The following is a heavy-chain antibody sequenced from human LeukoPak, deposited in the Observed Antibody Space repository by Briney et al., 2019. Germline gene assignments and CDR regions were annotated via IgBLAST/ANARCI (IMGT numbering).Heavy chain of an antibody. Sequence: GTSLRLSCVGSGFTFSSYGIHWVRQLPGKGPEWVAIISYDGSSEFYADSVRGRFKISGDNSKNTVNLQMNSLGVEDTAVYYCAKGLGPLVRGVVPRTYYMDVWGRGTTVTVSS. D-gene: IGHD3-10*01. CDR2: ISYDGSSE. J-gene: IGHJ6*03. CDR1: GFTFSSYG. V-gene: IGHV3-30*18. CDR3: AKGLGPLVRGVVPRTYYMDV.